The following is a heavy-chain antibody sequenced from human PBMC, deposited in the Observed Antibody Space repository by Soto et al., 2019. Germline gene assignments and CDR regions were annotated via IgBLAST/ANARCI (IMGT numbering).Heavy chain of an antibody. V-gene: IGHV3-48*03. D-gene: IGHD3-9*01. J-gene: IGHJ6*02. Sequence: QPGGSLRLSCAASGFTFSSYEMNWVRQAPGKGLEWVSYISDSGNTIYYADSVQGRFTISRDNSKNTLYLQMNSLRAEDTAVYYCAKSLRYFDWLSSGGMDVWGQGTTVTVSS. CDR1: GFTFSSYE. CDR3: AKSLRYFDWLSSGGMDV. CDR2: ISDSGNTI.